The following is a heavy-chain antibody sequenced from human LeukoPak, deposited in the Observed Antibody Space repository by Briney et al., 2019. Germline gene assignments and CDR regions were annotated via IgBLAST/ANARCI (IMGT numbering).Heavy chain of an antibody. CDR1: GFTFDDYG. V-gene: IGHV3-20*04. D-gene: IGHD4-17*01. CDR2: INWNGGST. Sequence: GGSLRLSCAASGFTFDDYGMSWARQAPGKGLEWVSGINWNGGSTGYADSVKGRFTISRDNAKNSLYLQMNSLRAEDTALYYCARDGYGDYWSDYWGQGTLVTVSS. CDR3: ARDGYGDYWSDY. J-gene: IGHJ4*02.